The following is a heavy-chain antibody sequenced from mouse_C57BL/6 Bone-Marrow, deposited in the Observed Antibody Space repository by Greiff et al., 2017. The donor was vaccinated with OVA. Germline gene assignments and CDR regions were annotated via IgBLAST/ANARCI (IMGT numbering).Heavy chain of an antibody. Sequence: EVQLVESGGGLVKPGGSLKLSCAASGFTFSDYGMHWVRQAPEKGLEWVAYISSGSSTIYYADTVKGRFTISRDNARNTLYLQMSSLKSEDTAMYYCTREIYDGAWFAYWGQGTLVTVSA. D-gene: IGHD2-3*01. CDR3: TREIYDGAWFAY. J-gene: IGHJ3*01. CDR1: GFTFSDYG. V-gene: IGHV5-17*03. CDR2: ISSGSSTI.